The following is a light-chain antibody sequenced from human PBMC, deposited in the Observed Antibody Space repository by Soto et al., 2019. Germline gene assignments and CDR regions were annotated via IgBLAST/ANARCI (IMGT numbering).Light chain of an antibody. J-gene: IGKJ1*01. Sequence: EIVLTQSPGTLSLAPGDRATLSCRASQSVSSSYLSWYQQKPGQAPRLLIYGASTRATGIPARFSGSGSGTEFTLTISSLQSEDFSVYYCQQHHDWLPWTFGQGTKVDIK. CDR3: QQHHDWLPWT. CDR1: QSVSSSY. V-gene: IGKV3D-7*01. CDR2: GAS.